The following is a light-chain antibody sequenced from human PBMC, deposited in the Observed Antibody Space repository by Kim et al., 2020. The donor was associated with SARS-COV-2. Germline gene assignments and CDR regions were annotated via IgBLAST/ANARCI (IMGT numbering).Light chain of an antibody. CDR1: QDIWSD. CDR3: LQHNSYPCT. Sequence: VSVEDRVTITCRASQDIWSDLGWDQQNPGRAPKLLIYGASTLQDGVPSRFSGSGSGTEFTLTISSVQTEDFATYFFLQHNSYPCTFGPGTRLEIK. V-gene: IGKV1-17*01. CDR2: GAS. J-gene: IGKJ5*01.